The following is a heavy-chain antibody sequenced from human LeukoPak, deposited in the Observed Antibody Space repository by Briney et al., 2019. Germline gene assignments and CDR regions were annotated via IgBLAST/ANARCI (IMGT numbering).Heavy chain of an antibody. CDR3: ARVRVVGATDGAFDI. V-gene: IGHV1-2*02. CDR2: INPNSGGT. D-gene: IGHD1-26*01. CDR1: GYTFTGYY. J-gene: IGHJ3*02. Sequence: ASVKVSCKASGYTFTGYYIHWVRQAPGQGLEWMGWINPNSGGTNYAQKFQGRVTMTRDTSISTAYMELSRLRSDDTAVYYCARVRVVGATDGAFDIWGQGTMVTVSS.